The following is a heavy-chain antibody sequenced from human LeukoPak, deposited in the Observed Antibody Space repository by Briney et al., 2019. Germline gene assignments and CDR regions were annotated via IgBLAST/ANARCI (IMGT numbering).Heavy chain of an antibody. Sequence: SEILSLTCAVYGGSFSGYYWSWIRQPPGKGLEWIGEINHSGSTNYNPSLKSRVTISVDTSKNQFSLKLSSVTAADTAVYYCARVWGDSSSWQGGGDFDYWGQGTLVTVSS. CDR1: GGSFSGYY. CDR3: ARVWGDSSSWQGGGDFDY. CDR2: INHSGST. D-gene: IGHD6-13*01. J-gene: IGHJ4*02. V-gene: IGHV4-34*01.